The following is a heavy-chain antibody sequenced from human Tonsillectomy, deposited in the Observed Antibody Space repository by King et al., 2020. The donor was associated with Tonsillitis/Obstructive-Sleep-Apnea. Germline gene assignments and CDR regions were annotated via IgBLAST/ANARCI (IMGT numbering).Heavy chain of an antibody. J-gene: IGHJ3*02. CDR3: AKDTGDSSGWSDAFDI. D-gene: IGHD6-19*01. V-gene: IGHV3-43*01. CDR1: GFTFDDYT. Sequence: VQLVESGGVVVQPGGSLRLSCAASGFTFDDYTMHWVRQAPGKGLEWVSLISWDGGSTYYADSLKGRFTNSRDNSKNSLYLQMNSLRTEDTALYYCAKDTGDSSGWSDAFDIWGQGTMVTVSS. CDR2: ISWDGGST.